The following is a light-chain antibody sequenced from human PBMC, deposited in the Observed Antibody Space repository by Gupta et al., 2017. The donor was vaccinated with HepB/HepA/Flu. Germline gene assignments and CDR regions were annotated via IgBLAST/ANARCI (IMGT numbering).Light chain of an antibody. CDR1: QGISSY. CDR2: AAS. Sequence: DIQLTQSPSFLSASVGDRVTITCRASQGISSYLAWYQQKPGKAPKLLIYAASTLQSGVPSRFSGSGSGTGFTLTISSLQPEDFATYYCQQLNSYPLTFGGGTKVEIK. J-gene: IGKJ4*01. V-gene: IGKV1-9*01. CDR3: QQLNSYPLT.